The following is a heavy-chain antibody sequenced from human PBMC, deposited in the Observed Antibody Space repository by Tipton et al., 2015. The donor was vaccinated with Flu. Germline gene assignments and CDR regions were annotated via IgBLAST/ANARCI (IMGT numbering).Heavy chain of an antibody. V-gene: IGHV4-59*08. CDR1: SASISSHY. Sequence: TLSLTCTVSSASISSHYWSWIRQTPGKGLEWIGYIYYNGNTKYNPSLKSRVTISVDTSKNQLSLKLSSVTVADTAVYYCARWFKEVVAGYYNYYYMDVWGKGTAVTVSS. D-gene: IGHD6-19*01. J-gene: IGHJ6*03. CDR2: IYYNGNT. CDR3: ARWFKEVVAGYYNYYYMDV.